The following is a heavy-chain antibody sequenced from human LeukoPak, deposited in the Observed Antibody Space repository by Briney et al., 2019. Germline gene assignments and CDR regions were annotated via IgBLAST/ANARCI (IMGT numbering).Heavy chain of an antibody. D-gene: IGHD3-10*01. CDR1: DSAINTYY. CDR2: IYYSGGT. V-gene: IGHV4-59*01. Sequence: SAAQSVTCAGADSAINTYYRSWIRQPPGKAPSCLASIYYSGGTNYIPSLKSRVTISVDTSKNQFSLKLSSVTAADTAVYYCAREEVVRGVIDYWGQGTLVTVSS. J-gene: IGHJ4*02. CDR3: AREEVVRGVIDY.